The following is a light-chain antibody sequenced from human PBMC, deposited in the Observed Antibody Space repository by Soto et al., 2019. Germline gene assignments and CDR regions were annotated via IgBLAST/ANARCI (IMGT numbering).Light chain of an antibody. CDR2: DVS. CDR1: SSDVGGYNY. CDR3: SSYAVSNVV. V-gene: IGLV2-8*01. J-gene: IGLJ2*01. Sequence: QSALTQPPSASGSPGQSVTISCTGTSSDVGGYNYVSWYQQHPGKAPKLMIHDVSKRPSGVPDRFSGSKSGNTASLTVSGLQAEAESDYYCSSYAVSNVVFGGGTKVTVL.